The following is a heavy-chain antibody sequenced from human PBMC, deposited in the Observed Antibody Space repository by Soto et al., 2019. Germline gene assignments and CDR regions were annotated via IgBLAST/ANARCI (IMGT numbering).Heavy chain of an antibody. J-gene: IGHJ3*02. CDR3: ARGLATLPVFAFDI. CDR1: GISLSTSGVG. CDR2: VYWNDDK. Sequence: SGPTLVNPTQTLALTCTLSGISLSTSGVGLGWIRQTPGKALEWVALVYWNDDKHYSPSLKSRLTITKDTSKNQAILTMNNMDPVDTATYFCARGLATLPVFAFDIWGQGTVVTVSS. V-gene: IGHV2-5*01. D-gene: IGHD1-1*01.